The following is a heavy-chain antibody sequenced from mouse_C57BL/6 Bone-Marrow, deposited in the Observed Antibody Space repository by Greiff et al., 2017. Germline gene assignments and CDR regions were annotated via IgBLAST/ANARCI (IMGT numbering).Heavy chain of an antibody. CDR2: IYPGDGDT. J-gene: IGHJ1*03. CDR1: GYAFSSSW. V-gene: IGHV1-82*01. D-gene: IGHD1-1*01. Sequence: VQLQQSGPELVKPGASVKISCKASGYAFSSSWMNWVKQRPGKGLEWIGRIYPGDGDTNYNGKFEGKATLTADKSSSTAYMQLSSLTSEDSAVYFCAREEVYYGSSYDWYFDVWGTGTTVTVSS. CDR3: AREEVYYGSSYDWYFDV.